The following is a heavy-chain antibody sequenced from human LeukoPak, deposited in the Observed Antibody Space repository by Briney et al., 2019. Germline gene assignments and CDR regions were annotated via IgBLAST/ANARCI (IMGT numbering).Heavy chain of an antibody. CDR3: ARGRVGGTAATETYYYYYYMDV. J-gene: IGHJ6*03. D-gene: IGHD2-15*01. Sequence: ASVKVSCKASGYSFTNYDINWVRQATGQGLEWMGWMNPNSGNTGYAQKFQGRVTITRNTSISTAYMELSSLRSEDTAVYYCARGRVGGTAATETYYYYYYMDVWGKGTTVTVSS. CDR2: MNPNSGNT. V-gene: IGHV1-8*03. CDR1: GYSFTNYD.